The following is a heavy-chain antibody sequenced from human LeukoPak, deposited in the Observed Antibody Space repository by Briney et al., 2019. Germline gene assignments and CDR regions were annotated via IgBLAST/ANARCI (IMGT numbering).Heavy chain of an antibody. D-gene: IGHD2-2*01. CDR2: ISTDGRGT. V-gene: IGHV3-64D*06. CDR1: GFTFNIYA. CDR3: VKYSNSCYDP. Sequence: GGSLRLSCSASGFTFNIYAMHWVRQAPGTGLEYVSAISTDGRGTYYADSVKGRFTISRDNSKNTLYLQMSSLRPEDTAIYHCVKYSNSCYDPWGQETLVTVSS. J-gene: IGHJ5*02.